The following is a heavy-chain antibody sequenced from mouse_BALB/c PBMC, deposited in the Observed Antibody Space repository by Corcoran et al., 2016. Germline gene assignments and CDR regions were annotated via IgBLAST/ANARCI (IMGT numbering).Heavy chain of an antibody. CDR2: IDPANGNT. V-gene: IGHV14-3*02. J-gene: IGHJ3*01. CDR3: ARFLAY. Sequence: EVQLQQSGAELVKPGASVKLSCTASGLNIKYTYMHWVKQRPEQGLEWIGRIDPANGNTKYDPKFQGKATITADTSSNTAYLQLSSLTSEDTAVYYSARFLAYWGQGTLVTVSA. CDR1: GLNIKYTY.